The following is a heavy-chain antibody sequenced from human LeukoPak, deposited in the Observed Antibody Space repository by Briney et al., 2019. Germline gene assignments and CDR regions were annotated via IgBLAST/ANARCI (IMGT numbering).Heavy chain of an antibody. Sequence: GGSLRLSCAASGFTFSSYGMHWVRQAPGKGLEWEAMIRFNGNDKFYIDSVKGRFTISRDISKNTQYLQMNSLTIEDTAVYYCARDATGWFSDYWGQGTPVTVSS. J-gene: IGHJ4*02. V-gene: IGHV3-30*02. CDR2: IRFNGNDK. D-gene: IGHD6-19*01. CDR1: GFTFSSYG. CDR3: ARDATGWFSDY.